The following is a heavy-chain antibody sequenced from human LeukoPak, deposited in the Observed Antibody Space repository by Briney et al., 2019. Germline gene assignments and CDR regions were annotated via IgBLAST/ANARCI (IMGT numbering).Heavy chain of an antibody. CDR1: GFTLSSYA. CDR3: AKVVGYCSGGSCYFDY. V-gene: IGHV3-23*01. CDR2: ISGSGGST. D-gene: IGHD2-15*01. J-gene: IGHJ4*02. Sequence: GGSLRLSCAASGFTLSSYAMSWVRQAPGKGLEWVSAISGSGGSTYYADSVKGRFTISRDNSKNTLYLQMNSLRAEDTAVYYCAKVVGYCSGGSCYFDYWGQGTLVTVSS.